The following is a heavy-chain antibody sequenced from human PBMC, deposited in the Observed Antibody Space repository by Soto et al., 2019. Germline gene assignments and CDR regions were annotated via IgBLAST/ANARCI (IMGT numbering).Heavy chain of an antibody. Sequence: SETLSLTCAVYGGSFSGYYWSWIRQPPGKGLEWIGEINHSGSTNYNPSLKSRVTISVDTSKNQFSLKLSSVTAADTAVYYCARVLRYFDWLLSHWGQGTMVTVS. CDR3: ARVLRYFDWLLSH. J-gene: IGHJ4*02. CDR2: INHSGST. D-gene: IGHD3-9*01. CDR1: GGSFSGYY. V-gene: IGHV4-34*01.